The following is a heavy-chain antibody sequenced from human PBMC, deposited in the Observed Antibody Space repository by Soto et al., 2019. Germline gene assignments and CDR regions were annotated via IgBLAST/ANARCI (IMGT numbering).Heavy chain of an antibody. Sequence: QVQLVESGGGVVQPGRSLRLSCAASGFTFSSYGMHWVRQAPGKGLEWVAVIWYDGSNKYYADSVKGRFTISRDNSKNTLYLQMNSLRAEDTAVYYCARDNPVSPYYYDSNRFDYWGQGTLVTVSS. J-gene: IGHJ4*02. D-gene: IGHD3-22*01. CDR1: GFTFSSYG. V-gene: IGHV3-33*01. CDR2: IWYDGSNK. CDR3: ARDNPVSPYYYDSNRFDY.